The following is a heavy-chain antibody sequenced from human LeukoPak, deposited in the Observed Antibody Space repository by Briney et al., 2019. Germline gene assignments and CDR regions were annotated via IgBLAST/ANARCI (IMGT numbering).Heavy chain of an antibody. CDR1: GFTFSSYE. J-gene: IGHJ4*02. CDR3: ARELVVPAAMWALAEQRGYDY. CDR2: ISSSGSTI. V-gene: IGHV3-48*03. D-gene: IGHD2-2*01. Sequence: GGSLRLSCAASGFTFSSYEMNWVRQAPGKGLEWVSYISSSGSTIYYADSVKGRFTISRDNAKNSLYLQMNSLRAEDTAVYYCARELVVPAAMWALAEQRGYDYWGQGTLVTVSS.